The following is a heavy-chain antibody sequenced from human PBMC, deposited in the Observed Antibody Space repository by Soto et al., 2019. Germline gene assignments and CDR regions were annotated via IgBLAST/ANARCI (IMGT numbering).Heavy chain of an antibody. Sequence: QVQLVESGGGVVQPGRSLRLSCAASGFTFSGYAMHWVRQAPGKGLEWVAATSYDENFKYYADSVKGRFTISRDNSKNTLFLQMNSLRTEDTAMYYCERQGGSSGIWYFDDWGQGSLVTVSS. CDR2: TSYDENFK. J-gene: IGHJ4*02. CDR1: GFTFSGYA. CDR3: ERQGGSSGIWYFDD. V-gene: IGHV3-30*04. D-gene: IGHD6-6*01.